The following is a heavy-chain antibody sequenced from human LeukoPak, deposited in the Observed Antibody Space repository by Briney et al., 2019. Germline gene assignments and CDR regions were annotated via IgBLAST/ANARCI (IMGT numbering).Heavy chain of an antibody. V-gene: IGHV1-69*01. CDR3: TIRYFDWLSLDY. Sequence: SVKVSCKASGGTFSSYAISWVRQAPGQGLEWMGGIIPIFGTANYAQKFQGRVTITADESTSAAYMELSSLRSEDTAVYYCTIRYFDWLSLDYWGQGTLVTVSS. CDR2: IIPIFGTA. CDR1: GGTFSSYA. J-gene: IGHJ4*02. D-gene: IGHD3-9*01.